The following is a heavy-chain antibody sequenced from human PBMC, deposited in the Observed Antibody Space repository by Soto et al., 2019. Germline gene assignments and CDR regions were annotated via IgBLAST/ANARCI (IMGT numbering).Heavy chain of an antibody. J-gene: IGHJ5*02. CDR1: GGSMSSSMYY. Sequence: SETLALTCTVSGGSMSSSMYYGGWVRQPPGEGREWVGSIYYSGSTYDNPSLKSRVNISVDTSKNQFSLKLSSVTAADTAVYYCARSHRYYDFWSGYLGVYGWFDPWGQGTLVTVSS. D-gene: IGHD3-3*01. CDR2: IYYSGST. V-gene: IGHV4-39*01. CDR3: ARSHRYYDFWSGYLGVYGWFDP.